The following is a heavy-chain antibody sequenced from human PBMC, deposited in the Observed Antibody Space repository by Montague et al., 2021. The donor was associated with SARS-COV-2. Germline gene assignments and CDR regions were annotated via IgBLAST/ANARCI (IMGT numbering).Heavy chain of an antibody. CDR3: ATTPGRFGEFHFDY. J-gene: IGHJ4*02. CDR2: IHSSGST. V-gene: IGHV4-59*01. D-gene: IGHD3-10*01. Sequence: SETLSLTCTVSGGSITNSFWNWIRQPPGKGLEWLGYIHSSGSTNYNPSPKSRVTISVDTSKSQFSLKLGSVTAADTAVYYCATTPGRFGEFHFDYWGQGTLVTVSS. CDR1: GGSITNSF.